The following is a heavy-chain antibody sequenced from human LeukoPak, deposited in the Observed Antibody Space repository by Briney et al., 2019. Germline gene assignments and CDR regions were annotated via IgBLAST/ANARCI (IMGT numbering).Heavy chain of an antibody. J-gene: IGHJ5*02. CDR2: IIPIFGTA. CDR1: GGTFNSYA. D-gene: IGHD6-19*01. CDR3: ARALYSSGWYLVWFDP. V-gene: IGHV1-69*13. Sequence: ASVKVSCKASGGTFNSYAISWVRQAPGQGLEWMGGIIPIFGTANYAQKFQGRVTITADESTGTAYMELSSLRSEDTAVYYCARALYSSGWYLVWFDPWGQGTLVTVSS.